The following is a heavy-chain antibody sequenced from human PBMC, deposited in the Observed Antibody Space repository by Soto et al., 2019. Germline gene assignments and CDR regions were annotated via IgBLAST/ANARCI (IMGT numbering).Heavy chain of an antibody. V-gene: IGHV1-69*13. CDR2: IIPIFGTA. Sequence: SVKVSCKASAGTFSSYAISRVRQAPGQGLEWMGGIIPIFGTANYAQKFQGRVTITADESTSTAYMELSSLRSEDTAVYYCARCPSGARQSRNYYYYGMDVWGQGTTVTVSS. CDR1: AGTFSSYA. J-gene: IGHJ6*02. CDR3: ARCPSGARQSRNYYYYGMDV. D-gene: IGHD2-15*01.